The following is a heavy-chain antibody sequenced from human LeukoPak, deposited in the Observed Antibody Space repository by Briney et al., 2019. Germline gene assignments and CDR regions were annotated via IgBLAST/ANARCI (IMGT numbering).Heavy chain of an antibody. V-gene: IGHV4-30-2*01. Sequence: SETLSLTCAVSGGSISSGGYSWIWIRQPPGKGLEWIGYIYHSGSTYYNPSLKSRVTISVDRSKNQFSLKLSSVTAADTAVYYCARADYGGNSGYFDYWGQGTLVTVSS. J-gene: IGHJ4*02. CDR3: ARADYGGNSGYFDY. D-gene: IGHD4-23*01. CDR2: IYHSGST. CDR1: GGSISSGGYS.